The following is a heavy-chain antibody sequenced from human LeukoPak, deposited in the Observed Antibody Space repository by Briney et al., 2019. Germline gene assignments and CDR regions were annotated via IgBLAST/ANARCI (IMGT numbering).Heavy chain of an antibody. Sequence: PETLSLTCTVSGYSISSGYYWGWIRQPPGKGLEWIGSIYHSGSTYYNPSLKSRVTISVDTSKNQFSLKLSSVTAADTAVYYCARDVGATPGYFDYWGQGTLVTVSS. CDR1: GYSISSGYY. CDR2: IYHSGST. V-gene: IGHV4-38-2*02. CDR3: ARDVGATPGYFDY. J-gene: IGHJ4*02. D-gene: IGHD1-26*01.